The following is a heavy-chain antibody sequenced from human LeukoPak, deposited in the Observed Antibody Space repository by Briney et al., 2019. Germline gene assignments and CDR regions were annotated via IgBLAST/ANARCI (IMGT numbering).Heavy chain of an antibody. CDR1: GGSISSYN. D-gene: IGHD2-21*02. V-gene: IGHV4-59*01. Sequence: SETLSLTCTVSGGSISSYNWSWIRQPPGKGLEWIGYIFYSGSTNYNPSLKSRVTISVDTSKNQFSLKLSSVTAADTAVYYCARAYCGGDCYGRIGYFDLWGRGTLVTVSS. CDR3: ARAYCGGDCYGRIGYFDL. CDR2: IFYSGST. J-gene: IGHJ2*01.